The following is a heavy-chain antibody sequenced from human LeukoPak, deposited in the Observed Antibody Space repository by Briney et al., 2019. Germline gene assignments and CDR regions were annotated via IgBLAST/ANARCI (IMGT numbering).Heavy chain of an antibody. J-gene: IGHJ4*02. D-gene: IGHD6-6*01. CDR1: GGTFSSYA. CDR2: IIPIFGTA. Sequence: GSSVKVSCKASGGTFSSYAISWVRQAPGQGLEWMGGIIPIFGTANYAQKFQGRVTITTDESTSTAYMELSSLRSEDTAVYYCASGTRIAARPGYFDYWGQGTLVTVSS. CDR3: ASGTRIAARPGYFDY. V-gene: IGHV1-69*05.